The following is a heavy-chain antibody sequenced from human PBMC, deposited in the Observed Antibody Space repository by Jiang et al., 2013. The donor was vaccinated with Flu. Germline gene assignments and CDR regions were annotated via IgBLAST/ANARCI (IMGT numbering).Heavy chain of an antibody. CDR3: AKDYDFWSGYYDY. J-gene: IGHJ4*02. V-gene: IGHV3-23*01. CDR2: ISGSGGRT. Sequence: KGLEWVSAISGSGGRTYYADSVKGRFTISRDNSKNTLYLQMSSLRAEDTAVYYCAKDYDFWSGYYDYWGQGTLVTVFS. D-gene: IGHD3-3*01.